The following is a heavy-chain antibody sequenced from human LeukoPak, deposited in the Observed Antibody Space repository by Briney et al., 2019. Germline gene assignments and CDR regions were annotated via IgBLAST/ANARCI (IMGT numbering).Heavy chain of an antibody. CDR3: ARDLTMVYYGSVY. Sequence: GGSLRLSCAASEFIFSTYWMHWVRQAPGKGLVWVSRINSDGSSTSYADSVKGRFTISRDNAKNTLYLQMNSLRAEDTAVYYCARDLTMVYYGSVYWGQGTLVTVSS. D-gene: IGHD3-10*01. CDR2: INSDGSST. V-gene: IGHV3-74*01. CDR1: EFIFSTYW. J-gene: IGHJ4*02.